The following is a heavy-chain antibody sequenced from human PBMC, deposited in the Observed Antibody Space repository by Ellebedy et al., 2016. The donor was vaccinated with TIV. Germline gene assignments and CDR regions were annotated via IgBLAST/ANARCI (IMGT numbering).Heavy chain of an antibody. V-gene: IGHV3-23*01. CDR1: GFTFSSYA. D-gene: IGHD4-11*01. CDR2: ISGSGGST. J-gene: IGHJ3*02. Sequence: GGSLRLSXAASGFTFSSYAMSWVRQAPGKGLEWVSAISGSGGSTYYADSVKGRFTISRDNSKNTLYLQMNSLRAEDTAVYYCANGYSNYDDAFDIWGQGTMVTVSS. CDR3: ANGYSNYDDAFDI.